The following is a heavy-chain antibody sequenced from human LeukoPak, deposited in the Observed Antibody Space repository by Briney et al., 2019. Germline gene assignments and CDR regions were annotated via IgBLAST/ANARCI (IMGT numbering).Heavy chain of an antibody. CDR2: IYYSGST. V-gene: IGHV4-59*01. CDR1: GGSINSYY. Sequence: SETLSLTCTVSGGSINSYYWSWIRQPPGKGLEWIGYIYYSGSTNYNPSLKSRVIISVDTSKNQFSLKLSAVTAADTAVYYCARRVHYYDTSGYSYYFDYWGQGTLVTVSS. CDR3: ARRVHYYDTSGYSYYFDY. D-gene: IGHD3-22*01. J-gene: IGHJ4*02.